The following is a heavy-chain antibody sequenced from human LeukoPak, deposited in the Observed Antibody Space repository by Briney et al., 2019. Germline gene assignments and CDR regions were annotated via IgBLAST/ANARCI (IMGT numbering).Heavy chain of an antibody. Sequence: SETLSLTCTVSGGSISSYYWSWIRQPPGKGLEWIANSYHTGSTNYNPSLSSRVTISIDTAKNQFSLKLTSVTAADTAVYYCARRGRNSSGWQDYLWGQGTLVTVSS. CDR1: GGSISSYY. D-gene: IGHD6-25*01. CDR2: SYHTGST. V-gene: IGHV4-59*01. CDR3: ARRGRNSSGWQDYL. J-gene: IGHJ4*02.